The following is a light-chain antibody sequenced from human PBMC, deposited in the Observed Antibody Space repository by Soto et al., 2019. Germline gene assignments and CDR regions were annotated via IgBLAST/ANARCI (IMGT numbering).Light chain of an antibody. V-gene: IGKV3-20*01. CDR2: GAS. Sequence: EIVLTQSPGTLSLSPGERATLSCRASQSVNNNYLAWYQQKPGQAPRLLIYGASSRATGIPDRFSGSGSGTDFTLTISRLESEDFAGYYCQQYGSSQYTFGQGTKLEIK. CDR3: QQYGSSQYT. J-gene: IGKJ2*01. CDR1: QSVNNNY.